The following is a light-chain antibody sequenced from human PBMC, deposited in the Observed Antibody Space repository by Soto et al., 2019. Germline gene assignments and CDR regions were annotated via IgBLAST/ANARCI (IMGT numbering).Light chain of an antibody. CDR1: QTVRSY. V-gene: IGKV3-15*01. CDR3: QQYNNWPLT. Sequence: EIVMTQSPATLSVSPGERATLSCRASQTVRSYLAWFQQKPGRAPSLLIYGASTRATGIPARFSGSGSGTEFTLTISSLQSEDFALYYCQQYNNWPLTFGGGTKVEI. J-gene: IGKJ4*01. CDR2: GAS.